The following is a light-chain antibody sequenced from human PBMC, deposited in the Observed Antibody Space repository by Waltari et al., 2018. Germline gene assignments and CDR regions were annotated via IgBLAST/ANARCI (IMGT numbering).Light chain of an antibody. V-gene: IGKV3-15*01. CDR2: GAS. CDR3: QQYNNLWT. Sequence: EIVMTQSPATLSVSPGERATLSCRVSQSVSSYLAWYQQKPGQAPRLLIYGASTRATGIPARFSGSVSGTEFTLTISSLQSEDFAVYYCQQYNNLWTFGQGTKVEIK. J-gene: IGKJ1*01. CDR1: QSVSSY.